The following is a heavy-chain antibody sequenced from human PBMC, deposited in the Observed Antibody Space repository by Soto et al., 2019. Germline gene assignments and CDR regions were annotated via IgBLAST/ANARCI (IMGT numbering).Heavy chain of an antibody. Sequence: SETLSLTCAVYGGSFSGYYWSWIRQPPGKGLEWIEEINHSRSTNYNPSLKSRVTISVDTSKNQFSLKLSSVTAADTAVYYCARGFHSYYYYMDVWGKGTTVTVSS. CDR1: GGSFSGYY. V-gene: IGHV4-34*01. CDR3: ARGFHSYYYYMDV. CDR2: INHSRST. J-gene: IGHJ6*03.